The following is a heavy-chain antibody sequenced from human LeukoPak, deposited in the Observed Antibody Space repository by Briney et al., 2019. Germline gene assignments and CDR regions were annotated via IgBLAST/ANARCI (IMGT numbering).Heavy chain of an antibody. CDR1: GGSFSGYY. D-gene: IGHD2-15*01. Sequence: SETLSLTCAVYGGSFSGYYWSWIRQPPEKGLEWIGEINHSGSTNYNPSLKSRVTISVDTSKNQFSLKLSSVTAADTAVYYCARDLIGYCSGGTSADWLDPWGQGTLVTVSS. CDR3: ARDLIGYCSGGTSADWLDP. J-gene: IGHJ5*02. CDR2: INHSGST. V-gene: IGHV4-34*01.